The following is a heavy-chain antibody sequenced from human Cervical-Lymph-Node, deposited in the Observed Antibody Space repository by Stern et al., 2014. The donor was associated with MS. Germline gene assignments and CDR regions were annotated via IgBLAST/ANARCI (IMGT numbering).Heavy chain of an antibody. CDR1: GGTFTSFS. CDR2: IIPISDTP. CDR3: VLPSKVTTAAFDV. D-gene: IGHD4-17*01. Sequence: QVQLVESGAEVKKPGSSVNVSCKASGGTFTSFSINWVRQVPGQSLEWMGGIIPISDTPNLAQKFQGRVTITADSSTSTVYMALNSLRSDDTAVYYCVLPSKVTTAAFDVWGRGTMVTVSS. V-gene: IGHV1-69*06. J-gene: IGHJ3*01.